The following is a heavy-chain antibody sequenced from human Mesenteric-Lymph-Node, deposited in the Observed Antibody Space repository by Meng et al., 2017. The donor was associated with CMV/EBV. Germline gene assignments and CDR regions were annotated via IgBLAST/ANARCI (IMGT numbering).Heavy chain of an antibody. CDR1: GFTFSSDS. Sequence: ASGFTFSSDSMNWVRQAPGKGLEWVSSISSSSSYIYYADSVKGRFTISRDNAKNSLYLQMNSLRAEDTAVYYCARDTIAAAGNFDYWGQGTLVTVSS. D-gene: IGHD6-13*01. CDR2: ISSSSSYI. CDR3: ARDTIAAAGNFDY. V-gene: IGHV3-21*01. J-gene: IGHJ4*02.